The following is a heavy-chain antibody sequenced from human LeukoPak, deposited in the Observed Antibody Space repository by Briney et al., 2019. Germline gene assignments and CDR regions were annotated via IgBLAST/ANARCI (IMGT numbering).Heavy chain of an antibody. CDR2: FSRNGVTT. CDR3: AKEKDTIYFDL. V-gene: IGHV3-43*01. D-gene: IGHD2-21*01. CDR1: GFKFRAFT. Sequence: GGSLRLSCVGSGFKFRAFTTHWVRQAPGRGLEWVSLFSRNGVTTFYADSVRGRFTISRDNSENSVYLQMDSLTTEDTAVYYCAKEKDTIYFDLWGQGTLVTVSA. J-gene: IGHJ3*01.